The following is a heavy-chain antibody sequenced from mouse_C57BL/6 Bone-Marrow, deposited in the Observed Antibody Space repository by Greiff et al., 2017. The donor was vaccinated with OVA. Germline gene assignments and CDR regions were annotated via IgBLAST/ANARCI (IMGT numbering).Heavy chain of an antibody. CDR3: ARSYYGNAMDY. Sequence: VQLQQSGAELARPGASVKLSCKASGYTFTSYVISWVKQRTGQGLEWIGEIYPRSGNTYYNEKFKGKATLTADKSSSTAYMELRSLTSEDSAVYFCARSYYGNAMDYWGQGTSVTVSS. J-gene: IGHJ4*01. V-gene: IGHV1-81*01. CDR2: IYPRSGNT. CDR1: GYTFTSYV. D-gene: IGHD1-1*01.